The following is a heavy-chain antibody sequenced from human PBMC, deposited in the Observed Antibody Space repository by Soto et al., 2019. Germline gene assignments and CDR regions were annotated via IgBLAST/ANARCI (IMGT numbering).Heavy chain of an antibody. J-gene: IGHJ6*02. CDR1: GGSISSGGYS. D-gene: IGHD6-6*01. CDR2: IYHSGST. CDR3: ARDGPLAARGYYGMDV. V-gene: IGHV4-30-2*01. Sequence: LQLQESGSGLVKPSQTLSLTCAVSGGSISSGGYSWSWIRQPPGKGLECIGYIYHSGSTYYNPSLKSRVIISLDRSKNQFSLKLSSVTAADTAVYYCARDGPLAARGYYGMDVWGQGTTVTVSS.